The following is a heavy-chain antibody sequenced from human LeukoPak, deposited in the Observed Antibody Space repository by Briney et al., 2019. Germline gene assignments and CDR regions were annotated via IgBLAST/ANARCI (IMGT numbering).Heavy chain of an antibody. V-gene: IGHV3-20*04. CDR3: ARGMYYYGSGSSFDN. D-gene: IGHD3-10*01. Sequence: PGGSLRLSCAASGFTFDDYGMSWVRQAPGKGLEWVSGINWNGGSTGYADSVKGRFTISRDNAENSLYLQMNSLRAEDTAVYYCARGMYYYGSGSSFDNWGQGTLVTVSS. CDR1: GFTFDDYG. J-gene: IGHJ4*02. CDR2: INWNGGST.